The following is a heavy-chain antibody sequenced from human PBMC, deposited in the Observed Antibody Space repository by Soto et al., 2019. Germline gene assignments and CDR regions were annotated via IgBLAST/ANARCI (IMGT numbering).Heavy chain of an antibody. D-gene: IGHD5-18*01. CDR3: ARDHPHSYGVYYFDY. CDR2: IYSSGST. Sequence: PSETLSLTYTVSGGSISNYYWNWIRQSPGKGLEWIGYIYSSGSTHYNPSLQNRVTISIDTSKNQVSLKVNSVTAADTAVYYCARDHPHSYGVYYFDYWGQGTPVTVSS. J-gene: IGHJ4*02. V-gene: IGHV4-59*01. CDR1: GGSISNYY.